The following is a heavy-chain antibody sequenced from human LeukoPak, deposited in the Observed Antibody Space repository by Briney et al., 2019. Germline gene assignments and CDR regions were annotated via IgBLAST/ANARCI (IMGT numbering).Heavy chain of an antibody. V-gene: IGHV1-2*02. D-gene: IGHD6-13*01. Sequence: ASVKVSCKASGYTFTGYYMHWVRQAPGQGLEWMGWINPNSGGTNYAQKFQGRVTMTRDTSISTAYMELSRLRSDDTAVYYCARDPRIAAAGTILYYYYYMDVWGKRTTVTVSS. J-gene: IGHJ6*03. CDR2: INPNSGGT. CDR3: ARDPRIAAAGTILYYYYYMDV. CDR1: GYTFTGYY.